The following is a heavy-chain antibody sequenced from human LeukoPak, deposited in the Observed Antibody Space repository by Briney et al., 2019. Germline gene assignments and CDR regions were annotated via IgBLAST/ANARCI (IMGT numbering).Heavy chain of an antibody. Sequence: PWGSLRLSCAASGFTFSTYAMHWVRQAPGRGLEWVAVISYDGSNEYYADSVKGRFTISRDNSKNTLYLQVNSLRAEDTAVYYCARDNWSFDYWGQGTLVTVSS. CDR3: ARDNWSFDY. D-gene: IGHD1-20*01. V-gene: IGHV3-30-3*01. CDR1: GFTFSTYA. J-gene: IGHJ4*02. CDR2: ISYDGSNE.